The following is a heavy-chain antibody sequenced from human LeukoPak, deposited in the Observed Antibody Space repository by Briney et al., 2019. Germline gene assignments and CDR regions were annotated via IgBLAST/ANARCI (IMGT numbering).Heavy chain of an antibody. V-gene: IGHV4-59*12. Sequence: PSETLSLTCSVSDGSINSYYWNWIRRPPGKGLDWIGYIYYNGNTNYSPSLKSRVTMSVDTSKNQFSLKLSSVTAANTAVYYCARSGAGYFDWSFDPWGQGTLVTVSS. CDR3: ARSGAGYFDWSFDP. CDR2: IYYNGNT. CDR1: DGSINSYY. D-gene: IGHD3-9*01. J-gene: IGHJ5*02.